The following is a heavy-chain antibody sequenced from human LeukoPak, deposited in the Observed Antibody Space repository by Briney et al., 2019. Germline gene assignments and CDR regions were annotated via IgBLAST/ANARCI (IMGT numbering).Heavy chain of an antibody. V-gene: IGHV3-23*01. D-gene: IGHD3-22*01. CDR1: GFTFSSYA. CDR2: ISGSGGST. Sequence: GGSLRVSCAASGFTFSSYAMSWVREAPGKGLGWVSAISGSGGSTYYADSVKGRFTISRDNSKNTLYLQMNSLRAEDTAVYYCAKGRESGYYCDYWGQGTLVTVSS. CDR3: AKGRESGYYCDY. J-gene: IGHJ4*02.